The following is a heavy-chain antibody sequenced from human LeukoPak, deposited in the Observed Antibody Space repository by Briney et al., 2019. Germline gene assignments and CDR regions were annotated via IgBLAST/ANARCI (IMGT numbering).Heavy chain of an antibody. D-gene: IGHD3-9*01. V-gene: IGHV1-46*01. J-gene: IGHJ4*02. Sequence: ASVKVSCKASGYTFTSYYMHWVRQAPGQGLEWMGIINPSGGSTSYAQKFQGRVTMTRDTSTSTVYMELSSLRSEDTAVYYCAGTYYDILTGYYTSLPYNYWGQGTLVTVSS. CDR2: INPSGGST. CDR3: AGTYYDILTGYYTSLPYNY. CDR1: GYTFTSYY.